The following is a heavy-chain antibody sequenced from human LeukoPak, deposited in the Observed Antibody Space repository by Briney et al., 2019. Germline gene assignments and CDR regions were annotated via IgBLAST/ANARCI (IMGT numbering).Heavy chain of an antibody. J-gene: IGHJ4*02. Sequence: WASVKVSCKASGGTFSSYAISWVRQAPGQGLEWMGGIIPIFGTANYAQMFQGRVTITADESTSTAYMELSSLRSEDTAVYYCARDKTGEAPGDYWGQGTLVTVSS. CDR1: GGTFSSYA. CDR2: IIPIFGTA. V-gene: IGHV1-69*13. CDR3: ARDKTGEAPGDY. D-gene: IGHD1-14*01.